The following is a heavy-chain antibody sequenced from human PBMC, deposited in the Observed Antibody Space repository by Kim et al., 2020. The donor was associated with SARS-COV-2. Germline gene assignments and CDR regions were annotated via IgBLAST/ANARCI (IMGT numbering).Heavy chain of an antibody. CDR3: ARLALPAALDY. J-gene: IGHJ4*02. Sequence: GGSLRLSCAGSGFTLSTFALHWVRQAPGQGLEWEAVISYDVRNQHYADSVRGRFIIFRDNSNNTVHLEMNSLRPDGTAIFYCARLALPAALDYWVVGTL. V-gene: IGHV3-30*04. D-gene: IGHD3-3*02. CDR1: GFTLSTFA. CDR2: ISYDVRNQ.